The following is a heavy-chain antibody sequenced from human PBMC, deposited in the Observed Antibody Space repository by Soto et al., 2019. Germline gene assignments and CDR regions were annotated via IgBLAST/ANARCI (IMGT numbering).Heavy chain of an antibody. CDR2: ISYDGSNK. Sequence: QVQLVESGGGVVQAGRSLRLSCAASGFTFSSYGMHWVRQAPGKGLEWVAVISYDGSNKYYADSVKGRFTISRDNSKNTLYLQMHSLRAEDTAVYYCAPWFGAFDYWGQGTLVTVSS. D-gene: IGHD3-10*01. V-gene: IGHV3-30*03. CDR3: APWFGAFDY. CDR1: GFTFSSYG. J-gene: IGHJ4*02.